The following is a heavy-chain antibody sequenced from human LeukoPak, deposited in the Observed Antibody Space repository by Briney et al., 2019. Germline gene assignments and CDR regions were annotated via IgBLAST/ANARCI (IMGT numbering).Heavy chain of an antibody. CDR3: ARAPRALQAGLGWFDP. CDR2: IYYSGST. CDR1: GASISSDY. V-gene: IGHV4-59*01. J-gene: IGHJ5*02. Sequence: SETLSLTCTVSGASISSDYWSWIRQPPGKGLEWIGYIYYSGSTNYNPSLKSRVTISVDTSKNQFSLKLSSVTAADTAVYYCARAPRALQAGLGWFDPWGQGTLVTVSS. D-gene: IGHD5-24*01.